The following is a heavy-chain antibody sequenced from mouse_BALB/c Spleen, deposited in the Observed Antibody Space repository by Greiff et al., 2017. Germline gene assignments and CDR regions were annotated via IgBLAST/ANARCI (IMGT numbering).Heavy chain of an antibody. Sequence: QVQLQQPGAELVKPGASVKLSCKASGYTFTSYWMHWVKQRPGQGLEWIGEIDPSDSYTNYNQKFKGKATLTVDKSSSTAYMQLSSLTSEDSAVYYCARPGYYGSSHWYFDVWGAGTTVTVSS. J-gene: IGHJ1*01. CDR2: IDPSDSYT. V-gene: IGHV1-69*02. CDR3: ARPGYYGSSHWYFDV. D-gene: IGHD1-1*01. CDR1: GYTFTSYW.